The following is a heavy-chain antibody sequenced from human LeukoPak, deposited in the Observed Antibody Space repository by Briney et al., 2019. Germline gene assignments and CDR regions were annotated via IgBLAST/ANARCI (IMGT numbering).Heavy chain of an antibody. Sequence: SETLSLTCAVYGGSFSGYYWSWIRQPPGKGLEWIGEINHSGSTNYNPSLKSRVTISVDTSKNQFSLKLSSVTAADTAVYYCARGLGGDTDYWGQGNLVTVSS. CDR2: INHSGST. CDR3: ARGLGGDTDY. J-gene: IGHJ4*02. D-gene: IGHD3-10*01. V-gene: IGHV4-34*01. CDR1: GGSFSGYY.